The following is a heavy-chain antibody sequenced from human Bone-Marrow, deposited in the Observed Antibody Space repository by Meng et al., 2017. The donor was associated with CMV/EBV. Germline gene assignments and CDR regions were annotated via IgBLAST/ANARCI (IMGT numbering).Heavy chain of an antibody. CDR2: IRSKAYGGTT. CDR1: GFTFGDYA. D-gene: IGHD3-9*01. J-gene: IGHJ4*02. CDR3: TTEHYDILTGYSV. V-gene: IGHV3-49*04. Sequence: GESLKISCTASGFTFGDYAMSWVRQAPGKGLEWVGFIRSKAYGGTTEYAASVKGRFTISRDDSKSIAYLQMNSLKTEDTAVYYCTTEHYDILTGYSVWGPGKLVTVAS.